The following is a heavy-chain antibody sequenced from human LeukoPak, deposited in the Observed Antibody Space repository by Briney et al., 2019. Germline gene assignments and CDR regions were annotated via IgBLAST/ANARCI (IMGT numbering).Heavy chain of an antibody. D-gene: IGHD2-15*01. J-gene: IGHJ4*02. CDR2: IYYSGST. CDR1: GGSISSSSYY. V-gene: IGHV4-39*07. CDR3: ARDLTEYCSDGSCYGHDY. Sequence: SETLSFICTVSGGSISSSSYYWGWIRQPPGKGLEWIGSIYYSGSTYYNPSLKSRVTISVDTSKNQFSLKLSSVTAADTAVYYCARDLTEYCSDGSCYGHDYWGQGTLVTVSS.